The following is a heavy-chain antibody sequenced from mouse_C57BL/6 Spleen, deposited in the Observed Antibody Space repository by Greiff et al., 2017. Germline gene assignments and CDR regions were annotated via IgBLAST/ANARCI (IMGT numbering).Heavy chain of an antibody. CDR1: GYTFTDYA. D-gene: IGHD1-1*01. CDR2: IGPDTGGA. Sequence: VQLQQSGPELVRPGASVTLSCKASGYTFTDYAMHWVKQTPVHGLEWIGVIGPDTGGAGYNQKFKGKAILTADKSSSTAYMELRRLTSEDSAVYYGTRGGFYYGDYWGQGTTLTVSA. J-gene: IGHJ2*01. V-gene: IGHV1-15*01. CDR3: TRGGFYYGDY.